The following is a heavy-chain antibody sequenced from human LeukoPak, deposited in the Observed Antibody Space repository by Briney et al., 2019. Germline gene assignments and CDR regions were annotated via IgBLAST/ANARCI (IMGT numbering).Heavy chain of an antibody. V-gene: IGHV3-23*01. CDR2: TTGSGGNT. CDR3: AKWGDYDVLTGYYVSDY. CDR1: GFPFSNYA. J-gene: IGHJ4*02. D-gene: IGHD3-9*01. Sequence: GGSLRLSCAASGFPFSNYAMSWVRQAPGKGLEWVSATTGSGGNTYYADSVKGRFTISRDNSKNTVFLQMNSLRAEDTAVYYCAKWGDYDVLTGYYVSDYWGQGTLVTVSS.